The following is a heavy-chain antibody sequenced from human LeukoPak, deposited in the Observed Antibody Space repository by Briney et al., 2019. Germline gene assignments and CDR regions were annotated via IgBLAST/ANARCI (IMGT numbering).Heavy chain of an antibody. CDR3: PIGLREWLRPTRYYYYYMDG. V-gene: IGHV1-8*01. D-gene: IGHD5-12*01. CDR2: MNPNSCNT. Sequence: GASVNVSFKASGYTFTICDINWVRQATGQGLEWMGWMNPNSCNTGYAQKDQGRVTMTRNTSITTDYMDLSSLSSEYTAVYSCPIGLREWLRPTRYYYYYMDGWGKRTTGIVS. J-gene: IGHJ6*03. CDR1: GYTFTICD.